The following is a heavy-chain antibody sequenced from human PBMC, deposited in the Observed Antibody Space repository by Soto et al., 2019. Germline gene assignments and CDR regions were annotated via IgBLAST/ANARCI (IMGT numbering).Heavy chain of an antibody. CDR3: ASDPAPTDY. Sequence: RLSCAASGFTFSSYAMSWVRQAPGRGLEWVSAISGSGGSTYYANSVKGRFTISRDNSKNTLYLQMNSLRAEDTAVYYCASDPAPTDYWGQGTLVTVSS. CDR2: ISGSGGST. J-gene: IGHJ4*02. CDR1: GFTFSSYA. V-gene: IGHV3-23*01.